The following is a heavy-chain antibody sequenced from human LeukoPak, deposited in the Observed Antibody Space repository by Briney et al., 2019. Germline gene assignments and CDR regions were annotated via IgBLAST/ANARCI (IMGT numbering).Heavy chain of an antibody. D-gene: IGHD5-18*01. J-gene: IGHJ4*02. Sequence: SETLSLTCTVSGGSISSSSYYWGWIRQPPGKGLEWIGSIYYSGSTYYNPSLKSRVTISVDTSKNQFSLKLSSVTAADTAVYYCARFAEAGIQLWPASDYWGQGALVTVSS. CDR2: IYYSGST. CDR1: GGSISSSSYY. V-gene: IGHV4-39*01. CDR3: ARFAEAGIQLWPASDY.